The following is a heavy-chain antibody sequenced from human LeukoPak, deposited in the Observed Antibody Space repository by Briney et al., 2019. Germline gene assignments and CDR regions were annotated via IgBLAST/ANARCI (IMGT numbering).Heavy chain of an antibody. J-gene: IGHJ6*03. CDR1: GYTFTSYG. CDR3: ARYSSGWYGDHYYYMDV. V-gene: IGHV1-18*01. CDR2: ISAYNGNT. Sequence: ASVKVSCKASGYTFTSYGISWVRQAPGQGLEWMGWISAYNGNTNYAQKLQGRVTMTTDTSTSTAYMELRSLRSDDTAVYYCARYSSGWYGDHYYYMDVWGKGTTVTVSS. D-gene: IGHD6-19*01.